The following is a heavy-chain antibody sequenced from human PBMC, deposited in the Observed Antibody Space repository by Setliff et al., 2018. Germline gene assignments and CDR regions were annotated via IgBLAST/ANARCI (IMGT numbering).Heavy chain of an antibody. CDR1: GGSINSGSYY. Sequence: SETLSLTCTVSGGSINSGSYYWSWIRQPAGKGLEWIGRIYSRGSTNYNPSLKSRVTISVDTSKNQFSLKLTSVTAADTAVYYCARRPLYHYDFWSNWFDPWGQGTLVTVSS. CDR3: ARRPLYHYDFWSNWFDP. D-gene: IGHD3-3*01. V-gene: IGHV4-61*02. CDR2: IYSRGST. J-gene: IGHJ5*02.